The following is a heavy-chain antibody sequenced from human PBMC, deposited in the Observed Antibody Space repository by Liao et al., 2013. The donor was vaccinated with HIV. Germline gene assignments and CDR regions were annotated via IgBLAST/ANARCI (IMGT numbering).Heavy chain of an antibody. CDR1: GGSVSSGSYH. J-gene: IGHJ4*02. D-gene: IGHD3-10*01. Sequence: QVHLQQWGAGLLKPSQTLSLTCTVSGGSVSSGSYHWTWIRQPAGKGLEWIGHIYTSVNTDYNPSLKSRVTISADTSKNQFSLKLSSVSAADTAVYYCASGFRGPFDYWGQGTLVTVSS. V-gene: IGHV4-61*02. CDR3: ASGFRGPFDY. CDR2: IYTSVNT.